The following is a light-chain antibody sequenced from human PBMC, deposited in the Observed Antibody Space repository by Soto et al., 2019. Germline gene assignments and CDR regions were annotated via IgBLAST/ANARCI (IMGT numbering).Light chain of an antibody. J-gene: IGKJ4*01. V-gene: IGKV3-11*01. CDR1: QGVSSY. CDR3: QQRSNWLT. CDR2: DAS. Sequence: EIVLTQSEATLSLSPGERATLSCRASQGVSSYLAWYQQKPGQAPRHLIYDASNRATGIPARFSGSGSGTDFTLTISSLEPEDFTVYYCQQRSNWLTFGGGTKVEIK.